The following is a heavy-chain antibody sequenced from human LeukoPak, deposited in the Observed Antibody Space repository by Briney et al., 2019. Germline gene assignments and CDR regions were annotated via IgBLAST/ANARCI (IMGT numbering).Heavy chain of an antibody. D-gene: IGHD6-19*01. Sequence: SQTLSLTCTVSGGSISSGSYYWSWIRQPAGKGLEWIGRIYTSGSTNYNPSLKSRVTISVDTSKKQFSLKLSSVTAADTAVYYCARLVAGTGEYYFDYWGQGALVTVSS. J-gene: IGHJ4*02. CDR1: GGSISSGSYY. CDR3: ARLVAGTGEYYFDY. V-gene: IGHV4-61*02. CDR2: IYTSGST.